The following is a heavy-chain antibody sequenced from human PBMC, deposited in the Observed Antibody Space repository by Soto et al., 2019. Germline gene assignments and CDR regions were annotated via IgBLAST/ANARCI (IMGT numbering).Heavy chain of an antibody. CDR3: PTSPKGYNWNYFDH. CDR1: GASISGSYYY. D-gene: IGHD1-20*01. J-gene: IGHJ4*02. CDR2: VFYTGFT. V-gene: IGHV4-39*01. Sequence: SETLSLTCAVSGASISGSYYYWAWLRQSPGKGPEWIGSVFYTGFTSYNPSLESRVSVSVDTSKSQFSLKLSAVTAADTAVYYCPTSPKGYNWNYFDHWGQGALVTVSS.